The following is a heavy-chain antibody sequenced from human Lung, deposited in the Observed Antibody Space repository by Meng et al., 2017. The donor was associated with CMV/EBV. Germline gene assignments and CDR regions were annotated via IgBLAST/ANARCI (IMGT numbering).Heavy chain of an antibody. CDR3: ARFNAVFYDSSGQYYDH. D-gene: IGHD3-22*01. CDR1: YTVTGYY. Sequence: YTVTGYYMHWVRQAPGQGLEWMGWINANSGATNYAQKFQGRVTMTRDTSITTAYMELSRLRSDDTALYYCARFNAVFYDSSGQYYDHWGQGTLVTVSS. J-gene: IGHJ4*02. CDR2: INANSGAT. V-gene: IGHV1-2*02.